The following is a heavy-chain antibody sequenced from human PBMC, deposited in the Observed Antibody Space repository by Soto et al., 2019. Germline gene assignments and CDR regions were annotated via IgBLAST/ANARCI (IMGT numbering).Heavy chain of an antibody. CDR2: INAGNGNT. J-gene: IGHJ5*02. D-gene: IGHD2-15*01. Sequence: ASVKVSCKASGYTFTSYAMHWVRQAPGQRLEWMGWINAGNGNTKYSQKFQGRVTITRDTSASTAYMELSSLRSEDTAVYYCARGSYYMCSGGSCYTDPWGQGTLVTVSS. CDR3: ARGSYYMCSGGSCYTDP. V-gene: IGHV1-3*01. CDR1: GYTFTSYA.